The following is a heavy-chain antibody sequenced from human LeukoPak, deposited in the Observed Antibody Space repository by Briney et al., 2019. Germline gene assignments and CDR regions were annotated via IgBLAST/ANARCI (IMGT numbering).Heavy chain of an antibody. CDR2: IYCSGST. D-gene: IGHD1-26*01. J-gene: IGHJ4*02. Sequence: PSETLSLTCTVSGDSISRRYWSWIRQPPGKGLEWIGCIYCSGSTSYNPSLKSRVTISVDTSNNQFSLKLTSMTAADTAVYFCARERLVAGATVFDYWGQGTLVTVSS. CDR1: GDSISRRY. CDR3: ARERLVAGATVFDY. V-gene: IGHV4-59*11.